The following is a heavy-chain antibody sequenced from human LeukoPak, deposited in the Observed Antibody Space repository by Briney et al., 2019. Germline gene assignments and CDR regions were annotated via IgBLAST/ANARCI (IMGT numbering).Heavy chain of an antibody. D-gene: IGHD2-21*02. CDR2: INHSGST. CDR1: GGSFSGYY. Sequence: SETLSLTWAVDGGSFSGYYWSWIRQPPGKGLEWIGEINHSGSTNYNPSLKSRATISVDTSKNQVSLELSSVTAADTAVYYCARGNVVVVTAIRPYYYYYMDVWGKGTTVTVSS. V-gene: IGHV4-34*01. CDR3: ARGNVVVVTAIRPYYYYYMDV. J-gene: IGHJ6*03.